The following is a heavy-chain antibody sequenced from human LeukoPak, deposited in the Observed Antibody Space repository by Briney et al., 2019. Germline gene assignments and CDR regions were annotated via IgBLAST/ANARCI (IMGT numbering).Heavy chain of an antibody. CDR1: GFTFTSSA. CDR3: AAEGPPAVAGEGGAFDI. J-gene: IGHJ3*02. V-gene: IGHV1-58*01. CDR2: IVVGSGNT. D-gene: IGHD6-19*01. Sequence: ASVKVSCKASGFTFTSSAVQWVRQARGQRLEWIGWIVVGSGNTNYAQKFQERVTTTRDMSTSTAYMELSSLRSEDTAVYYCAAEGPPAVAGEGGAFDIWGQGTMVTVSS.